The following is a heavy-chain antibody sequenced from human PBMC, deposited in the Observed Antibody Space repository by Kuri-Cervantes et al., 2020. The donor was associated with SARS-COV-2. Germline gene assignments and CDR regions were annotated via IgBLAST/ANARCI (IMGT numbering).Heavy chain of an antibody. J-gene: IGHJ4*02. V-gene: IGHV3-23*01. D-gene: IGHD3-10*01. CDR1: GFTFSSYA. Sequence: GESLKISCAASGFTFSSYAMSWVRQAPGKGLEWVSAISGSGGSTYYADSVKGRFTISRDNSKNTLYLQMNSLRAEDTAVYYCASLVLLWFREPFDYWGQGTLVTVSS. CDR2: ISGSGGST. CDR3: ASLVLLWFREPFDY.